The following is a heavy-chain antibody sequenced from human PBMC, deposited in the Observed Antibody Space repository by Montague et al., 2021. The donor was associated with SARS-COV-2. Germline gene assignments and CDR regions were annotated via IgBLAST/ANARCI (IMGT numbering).Heavy chain of an antibody. J-gene: IGHJ4*02. CDR2: TYYSGST. Sequence: SETLSLTCTVSGDSISNYYWSWVRQPPGKGLEWIGYTYYSGSTNYNPSLKNRVTISVDTSKNQFSLKLSSVTAADTAVYYCARHKKRLWFGELLFDYWGQGTLVTVSS. CDR1: GDSISNYY. V-gene: IGHV4-59*08. CDR3: ARHKKRLWFGELLFDY. D-gene: IGHD3-10*01.